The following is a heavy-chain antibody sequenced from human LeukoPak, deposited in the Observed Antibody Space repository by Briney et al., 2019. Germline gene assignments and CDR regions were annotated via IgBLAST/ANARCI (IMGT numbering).Heavy chain of an antibody. Sequence: SETLSLTCTVSGDSISIYYWSWVRQPAGKGLEWIGRIYSSGSANYNPSLKNRVNMSVDTSKNQFSLNLTSVTAADTAVYYCARDKAGLWFGELDYYYYMDVWGKGTTVTVSS. J-gene: IGHJ6*03. CDR1: GDSISIYY. V-gene: IGHV4-4*07. CDR3: ARDKAGLWFGELDYYYYMDV. D-gene: IGHD3-10*01. CDR2: IYSSGSA.